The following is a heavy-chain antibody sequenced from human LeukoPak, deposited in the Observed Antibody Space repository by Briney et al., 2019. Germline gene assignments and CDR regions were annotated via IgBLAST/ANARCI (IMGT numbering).Heavy chain of an antibody. V-gene: IGHV1-69*05. D-gene: IGHD6-19*01. Sequence: GASVKVSCKASGYTFTGYYMHWVRQAPGQGLEWMGGIIPIFGTADYAQKFQGRVTITTDESTSTAYMELSSLRSEDTAVYYCASYSSGWYEFDYWGQGTLVTVSS. CDR2: IIPIFGTA. J-gene: IGHJ4*02. CDR1: GYTFTGYY. CDR3: ASYSSGWYEFDY.